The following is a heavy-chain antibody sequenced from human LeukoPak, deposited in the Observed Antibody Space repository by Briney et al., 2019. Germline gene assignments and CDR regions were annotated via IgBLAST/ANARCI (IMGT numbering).Heavy chain of an antibody. Sequence: PSETLSLTCTVSGGSISNYFRSWIRQPAGKGLEWIGRIHDNGDSNHNPSLKSRVTMSLDTSRNQVSLKLASVTAADTAAYYCARAPSGCGGTCPSDHWGPGTQVTVSS. D-gene: IGHD2-15*01. CDR2: IHDNGDS. V-gene: IGHV4-4*07. J-gene: IGHJ4*02. CDR1: GGSISNYF. CDR3: ARAPSGCGGTCPSDH.